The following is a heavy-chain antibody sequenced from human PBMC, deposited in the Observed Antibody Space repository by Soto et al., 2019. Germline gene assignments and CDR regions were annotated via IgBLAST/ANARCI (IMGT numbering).Heavy chain of an antibody. CDR3: ARDSRDLEFGELSYYYGMDV. V-gene: IGHV1-46*01. CDR2: INPSGGST. J-gene: IGHJ6*02. CDR1: GYTFTSYY. Sequence: ASVKVSCKASGYTFTSYYMHWVRQAPGQGLEWMGIINPSGGSTSYAQKFQGRVTMTRDTSTSTVYMELSSLRSEDTAVYYCARDSRDLEFGELSYYYGMDVWGQGTMVTVS. D-gene: IGHD3-10*01.